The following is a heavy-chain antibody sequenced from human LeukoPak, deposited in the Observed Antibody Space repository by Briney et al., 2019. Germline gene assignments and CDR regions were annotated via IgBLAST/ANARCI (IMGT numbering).Heavy chain of an antibody. V-gene: IGHV1-18*01. D-gene: IGHD6-19*01. CDR2: ISAYNGNT. CDR1: GYTFTSYG. Sequence: ASVKVSCKASGYTFTSYGISWVRQAPGQGLEWMGWISAYNGNTNYAQKLQGRVTMTTDTSTSTAYMELRSLRSDDTAVYYCATLRRSGWYLWFDPWGQGTLVTVSS. CDR3: ATLRRSGWYLWFDP. J-gene: IGHJ5*02.